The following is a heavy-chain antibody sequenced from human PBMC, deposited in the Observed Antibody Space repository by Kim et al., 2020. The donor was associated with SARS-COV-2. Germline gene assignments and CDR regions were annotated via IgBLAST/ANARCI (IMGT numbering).Heavy chain of an antibody. J-gene: IGHJ4*02. Sequence: SETLSLTCAVYGGSFSGYYWSWIRQPPGKGLEWIGEINHSGSTNYNPSLKSRVTISVDTSKNQFSLKLSSVTAADTAVYYCARLFEKRVTVTADYWGQGTLVTVSS. CDR1: GGSFSGYY. CDR2: INHSGST. V-gene: IGHV4-34*01. D-gene: IGHD4-4*01. CDR3: ARLFEKRVTVTADY.